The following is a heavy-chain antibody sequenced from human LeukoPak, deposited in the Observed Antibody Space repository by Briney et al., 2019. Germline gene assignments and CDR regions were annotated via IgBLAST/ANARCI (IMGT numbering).Heavy chain of an antibody. J-gene: IGHJ3*02. D-gene: IGHD3-22*01. CDR1: GFTFSSYA. V-gene: IGHV3-30*01. CDR2: ISYDGSNK. Sequence: GSLRLSCAASGFTFSSYAMHWVRQAPGKGLEWVAVISYDGSNKYYADSVKGRFTIPRDNSKNTLYLQMNSLRAEDTAVYYCASSDSSGYYYSHAFDIWGQGTMVTVSS. CDR3: ASSDSSGYYYSHAFDI.